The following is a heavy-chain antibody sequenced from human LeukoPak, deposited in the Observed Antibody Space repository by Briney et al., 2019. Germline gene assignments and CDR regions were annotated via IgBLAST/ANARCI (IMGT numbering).Heavy chain of an antibody. Sequence: SETLSLTCTVSGRSITSYYWSWIRQAAGKGLEWIGRIYTSGSTNYNPSLKSRVTMSVDTSKNQFSLKLNSVTAADTAVYYCARSGGSGTYYDGSFDYWGQGTLVTVSS. D-gene: IGHD1-26*01. CDR1: GRSITSYY. J-gene: IGHJ4*02. CDR3: ARSGGSGTYYDGSFDY. V-gene: IGHV4-4*07. CDR2: IYTSGST.